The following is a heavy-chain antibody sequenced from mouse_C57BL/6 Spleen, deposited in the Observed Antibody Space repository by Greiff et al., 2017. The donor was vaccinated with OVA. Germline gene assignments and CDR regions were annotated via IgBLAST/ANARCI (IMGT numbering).Heavy chain of an antibody. J-gene: IGHJ4*01. CDR3: ALKRGWEDAMDY. CDR2: IHPSDSDT. CDR1: GYTFTSYW. V-gene: IGHV1-74*01. D-gene: IGHD4-1*01. Sequence: QVQLQQPGAELVKPGASVKVSCKASGYTFTSYWMHWVKQRPGQGLEWIGRIHPSDSDTNYNQKFKGKATLTVDNSSSTAYMPLSSLTSEDSAIYCCALKRGWEDAMDYWGQGASVTVSS.